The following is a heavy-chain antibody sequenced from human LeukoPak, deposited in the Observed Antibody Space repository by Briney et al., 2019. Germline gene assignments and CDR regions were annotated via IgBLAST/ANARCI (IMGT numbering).Heavy chain of an antibody. CDR2: INRSGST. CDR3: ARDRLRWPKIDY. V-gene: IGHV4-34*01. CDR1: GDSISGYH. J-gene: IGHJ4*02. Sequence: SETLSLTCGVYGDSISGYHWTYIRQPPGKGLEWIGEINRSGSTNYNPSLKSRVTISLDTSKNQFSLRLTSVTAADTAVYYCARDRLRWPKIDYWGQGTLVTVSS. D-gene: IGHD4-23*01.